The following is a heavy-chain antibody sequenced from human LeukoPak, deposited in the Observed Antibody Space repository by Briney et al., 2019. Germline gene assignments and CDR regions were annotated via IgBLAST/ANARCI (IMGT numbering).Heavy chain of an antibody. CDR1: GGSISSYY. D-gene: IGHD3-10*01. V-gene: IGHV4-59*01. CDR2: IYYSGSA. CDR3: AIYAGSYPWFDP. J-gene: IGHJ5*02. Sequence: SETLSLTCTVSGGSISSYYWSWIRQPPGKGLEWIGYIYYSGSANYNPSLKSRVTISVDTSKNQFSLKLSSVTAADTALYYCAIYAGSYPWFDPGAREPWSPSPQ.